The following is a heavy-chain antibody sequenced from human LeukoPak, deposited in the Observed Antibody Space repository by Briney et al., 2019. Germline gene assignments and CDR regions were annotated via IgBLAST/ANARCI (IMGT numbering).Heavy chain of an antibody. D-gene: IGHD1-1*01. V-gene: IGHV3-23*01. CDR1: GFTFSSYA. CDR2: IRGSGGST. Sequence: GGSLRLSCAASGFTFSSYAMSWVRQAPGKGLEWVSAIRGSGGSTYYADSVKGRFTISRDNSKNTLYLQMNSLRAEDTAVYYCAKDPQGWNLYYFDYWGQGTLVTVSS. CDR3: AKDPQGWNLYYFDY. J-gene: IGHJ4*02.